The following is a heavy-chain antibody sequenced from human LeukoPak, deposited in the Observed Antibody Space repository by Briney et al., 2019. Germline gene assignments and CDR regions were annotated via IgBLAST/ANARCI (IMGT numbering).Heavy chain of an antibody. D-gene: IGHD6-13*01. Sequence: GASVKVSCKASEDTFISYDINWVRQATGQGLEWMGWMSPNSGNTDYAQKFQGRVTMTRNTATRTAYMELSSLRSEDTAVYYCAWSSSALLYFDYWGQGTLVTVSS. J-gene: IGHJ4*02. CDR2: MSPNSGNT. CDR3: AWSSSALLYFDY. CDR1: EDTFISYD. V-gene: IGHV1-8*01.